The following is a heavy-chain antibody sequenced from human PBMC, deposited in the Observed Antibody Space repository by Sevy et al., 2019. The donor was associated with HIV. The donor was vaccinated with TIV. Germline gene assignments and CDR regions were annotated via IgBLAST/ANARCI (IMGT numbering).Heavy chain of an antibody. D-gene: IGHD3-22*01. V-gene: IGHV4-38-2*02. CDR3: ARVPTTGGVVVITTGPFDY. CDR2: IYHSGST. J-gene: IGHJ4*02. CDR1: GYSISSGYY. Sequence: SETLSLTCTVSGYSISSGYYWGWIRQPPGKRLEWIGSIYHSGSTYYNTSLKSRVTISVDTSKNQFSLKLSSVTAADTAVYYCARVPTTGGVVVITTGPFDYWGQGTLVTVSS.